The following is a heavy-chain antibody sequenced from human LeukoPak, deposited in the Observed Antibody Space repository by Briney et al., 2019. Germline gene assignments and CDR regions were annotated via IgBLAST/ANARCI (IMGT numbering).Heavy chain of an antibody. CDR2: IIPIFGTA. D-gene: IGHD4-11*01. V-gene: IGHV1-69*06. CDR3: ARDALGIYTSYYYGMDV. J-gene: IGHJ6*04. CDR1: GGTFSSCA. Sequence: SVKVSCKASGGTFSSCAISWVRQAPGQGLEWMGGIIPIFGTANYAQKFQGRVTITADKSTSTAYMELSSLRSEDTAVYYCARDALGIYTSYYYGMDVWAKGTTVTVSS.